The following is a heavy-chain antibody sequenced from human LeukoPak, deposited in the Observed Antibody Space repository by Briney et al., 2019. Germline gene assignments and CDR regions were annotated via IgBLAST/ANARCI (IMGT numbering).Heavy chain of an antibody. V-gene: IGHV3-49*03. D-gene: IGHD2-15*01. CDR1: GFTFGDYA. CDR2: IRRRDYGATT. J-gene: IGHJ3*02. Sequence: GGSLRLSCTASGFTFGDYAMSWFRQAPGKGLEWVGFIRRRDYGATTEYAASVKGRFTISRADSESVAYLQMKSLKTEDTAVYYCTTAPRGYCSGGSCSYAFDIWGQGTMVTVSS. CDR3: TTAPRGYCSGGSCSYAFDI.